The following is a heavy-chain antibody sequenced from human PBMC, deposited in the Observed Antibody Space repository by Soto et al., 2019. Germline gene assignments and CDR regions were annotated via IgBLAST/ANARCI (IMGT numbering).Heavy chain of an antibody. V-gene: IGHV3-33*01. Sequence: GGSLRLSCAASGFTFSSYGMHWVRQAPGKGLEWVAVIWYDGSNKYYADSVKGRFTISRDNSKNTLYLQMNSLRAEDTAVYYCARTPAGYGDYYFDYWGQGTLVTVSS. CDR1: GFTFSSYG. CDR2: IWYDGSNK. CDR3: ARTPAGYGDYYFDY. J-gene: IGHJ4*02. D-gene: IGHD4-17*01.